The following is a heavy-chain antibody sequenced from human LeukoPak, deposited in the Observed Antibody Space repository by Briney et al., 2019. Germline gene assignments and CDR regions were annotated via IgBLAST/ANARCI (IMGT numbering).Heavy chain of an antibody. V-gene: IGHV3-21*04. CDR1: GFTFSSYA. J-gene: IGHJ3*02. CDR2: ISSSSSYI. D-gene: IGHD2-2*01. CDR3: ARRAIDAFDI. Sequence: PGGSLRLSCAASGFTFSSYAMSWVRQAPGKGLEWVSSISSSSSYIYYADSVKGRFTISRDNAKNSLYLQMNSLRVEDTAVYYCARRAIDAFDIWGQGTMVTVSS.